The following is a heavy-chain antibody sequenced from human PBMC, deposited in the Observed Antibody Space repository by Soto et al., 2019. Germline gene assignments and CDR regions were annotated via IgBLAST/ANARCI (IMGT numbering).Heavy chain of an antibody. CDR2: MNPNSGNT. V-gene: IGHV1-8*01. Sequence: GASVKVSCKASGYTLTSYDINWVRQATGQGLEWMGWMNPNSGNTGYAQKFQGRVTMTRNTSISTAYMELSSLRSEDTAVYYCARWGGEPNYYYYGMDVWGQGTTVTVSS. CDR3: ARWGGEPNYYYYGMDV. CDR1: GYTLTSYD. J-gene: IGHJ6*02. D-gene: IGHD1-26*01.